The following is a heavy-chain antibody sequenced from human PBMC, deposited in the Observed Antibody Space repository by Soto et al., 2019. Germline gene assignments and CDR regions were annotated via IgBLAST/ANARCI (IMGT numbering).Heavy chain of an antibody. J-gene: IGHJ5*02. CDR1: GGSFSGYY. CDR3: ARHYSSGSRNWFDP. CDR2: INHSGST. Sequence: PSETLSLICAVYGGSFSGYYWSWIRQPPGKGLEWIGEINHSGSTNYNPSLKSRVTISVDTSKNQFSLKLSSVTAADTAVFYCARHYSSGSRNWFDPWGQGTLVTVSS. D-gene: IGHD6-19*01. V-gene: IGHV4-34*01.